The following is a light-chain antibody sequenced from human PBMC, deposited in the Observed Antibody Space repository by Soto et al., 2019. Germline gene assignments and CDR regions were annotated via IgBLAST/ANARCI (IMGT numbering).Light chain of an antibody. Sequence: EIVLTQSPGTLSLSPGERATLSCRASQSVSSSYLAWYQQKPGQAPRLLIYGASSRSTGIPDRFSGSGSGTDFTLIISRLEPEDFAVYYCQQYGSSPGFTFGPGTKVDIK. CDR2: GAS. J-gene: IGKJ3*01. V-gene: IGKV3-20*01. CDR3: QQYGSSPGFT. CDR1: QSVSSSY.